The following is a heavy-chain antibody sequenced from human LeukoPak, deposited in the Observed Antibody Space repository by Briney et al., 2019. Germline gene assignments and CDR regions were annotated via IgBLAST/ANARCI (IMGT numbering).Heavy chain of an antibody. CDR1: GFTFRSYA. J-gene: IGHJ5*02. Sequence: GGSLRLSCAASGFTFRSYAMAWVRQAPGKGLEWVSSISASGYGDGPYYADSVKGRFTISRDDAKNTVFLQMNSLRAGDTAVYYCAKDRGVTKNWFDPWGQGTLVTVSS. CDR3: AKDRGVTKNWFDP. D-gene: IGHD3-10*01. CDR2: ISASGYGDGP. V-gene: IGHV3-23*01.